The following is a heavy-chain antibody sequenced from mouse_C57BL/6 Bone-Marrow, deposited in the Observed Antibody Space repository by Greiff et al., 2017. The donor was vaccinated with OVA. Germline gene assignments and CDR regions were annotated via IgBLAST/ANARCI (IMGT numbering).Heavy chain of an antibody. CDR1: GFTFSSYA. D-gene: IGHD2-4*01. CDR2: ISSGGDSI. CDR3: ARDSYDCFAY. V-gene: IGHV5S21*01. Sequence: EVMLVESGEGLVKPGGSLKLSCAASGFTFSSYAMSWVRQTPEKRLEWVAYISSGGDSIYYADTVKGRFPISRDNAKNTLYLQMSCLKSEDTAMYYCARDSYDCFAYWGQGTLVTVSA. J-gene: IGHJ3*01.